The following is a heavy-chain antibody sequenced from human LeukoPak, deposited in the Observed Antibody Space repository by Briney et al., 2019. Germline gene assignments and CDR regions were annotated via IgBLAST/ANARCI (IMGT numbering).Heavy chain of an antibody. Sequence: ASVKVSCKASGYTFTGYYMHWVRQAPGQGLEWMGWINPNSGGTNYAQKFQGRVTMTRDTSISTAYMELSRLRSDDTAVYYCTVLLWFGELISDFDYWGQGTLVTVSS. D-gene: IGHD3-10*01. V-gene: IGHV1-2*02. CDR2: INPNSGGT. CDR1: GYTFTGYY. CDR3: TVLLWFGELISDFDY. J-gene: IGHJ4*02.